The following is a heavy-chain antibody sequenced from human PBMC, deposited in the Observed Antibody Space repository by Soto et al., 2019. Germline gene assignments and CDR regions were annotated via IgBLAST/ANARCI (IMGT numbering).Heavy chain of an antibody. Sequence: SETLSLTCGVSDASINSNYYWLWIRQPPGKGLEWIGAIHHSGTTYYTPSLKSRVTISMDMSKNHFSLRLTSVTAADTAVYYCARGLYAGNSDYRGQGTSGTVSS. D-gene: IGHD6-13*01. CDR2: IHHSGTT. CDR3: ARGLYAGNSDY. J-gene: IGHJ4*02. CDR1: DASINSNYY. V-gene: IGHV4-39*02.